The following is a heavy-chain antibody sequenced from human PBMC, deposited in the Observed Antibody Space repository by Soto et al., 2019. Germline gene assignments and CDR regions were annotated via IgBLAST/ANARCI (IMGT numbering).Heavy chain of an antibody. J-gene: IGHJ5*02. CDR3: AKAPRRIWAYNWFDP. V-gene: IGHV3-23*01. Sequence: EVQLLEAGGGLVQRGGSLRLSCAASGLTFSSYAMSWVRQATGKGLEWVSAISGSGGSTYYADSVKGRFTISRDNSKNTLYLQMNSLRAEDTAVYYCAKAPRRIWAYNWFDPWGQGTLVPVSS. CDR1: GLTFSSYA. D-gene: IGHD3-16*01. CDR2: ISGSGGST.